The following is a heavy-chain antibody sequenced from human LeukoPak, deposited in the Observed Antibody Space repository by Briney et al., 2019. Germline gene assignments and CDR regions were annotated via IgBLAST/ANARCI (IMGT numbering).Heavy chain of an antibody. CDR2: ISAYNGNT. D-gene: IGHD1-26*01. CDR1: GYTFTSYG. Sequence: GASVKVSCKASGYTFTSYGISWVRQAPGQGLEWMGWISAYNGNTNYAQKLQGRVTMTTDTSTSTAYMELRSLKSDDTAVYYCARDRIVGARWSLGDYWGQGTLVTVSS. V-gene: IGHV1-18*01. J-gene: IGHJ4*02. CDR3: ARDRIVGARWSLGDY.